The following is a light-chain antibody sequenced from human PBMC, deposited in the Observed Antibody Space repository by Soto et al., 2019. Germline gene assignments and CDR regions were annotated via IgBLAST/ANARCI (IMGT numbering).Light chain of an antibody. Sequence: QSALTQPPSASGSPGQSVTIPCTGTSSDVGGYDHVSWYQQHPGKAPKLMIYEVTKRPAGVPARFSGSKSGNTASLTVSGLQAEDEADYFCSSDAGNYNYVFGTGTKLTV. CDR1: SSDVGGYDH. V-gene: IGLV2-8*01. CDR3: SSDAGNYNYV. CDR2: EVT. J-gene: IGLJ1*01.